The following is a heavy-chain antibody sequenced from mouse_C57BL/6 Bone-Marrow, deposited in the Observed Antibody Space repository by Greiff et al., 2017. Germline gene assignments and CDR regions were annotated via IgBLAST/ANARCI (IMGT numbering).Heavy chain of an antibody. Sequence: QVQLQQSGAELARPGASVKLSCKASGYTFTSYGISWVKQRTGQGLEWIGEIYPRSGNTYYNEKFKGKATLTADKSSSTAYMELRSLTSEDSAVYFCARIFTTVVAWDFDVWGTGTTVTVSS. CDR3: ARIFTTVVAWDFDV. D-gene: IGHD1-1*01. CDR2: IYPRSGNT. J-gene: IGHJ1*03. V-gene: IGHV1-81*01. CDR1: GYTFTSYG.